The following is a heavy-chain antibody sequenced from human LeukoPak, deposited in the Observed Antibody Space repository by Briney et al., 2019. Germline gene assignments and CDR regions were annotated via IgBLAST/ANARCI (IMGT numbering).Heavy chain of an antibody. Sequence: GGSLRLSCAASGFIFSSFSMNWVRQAPGKGLEWVLYISESGSYIYYADSVKGRFTISRDNAKNSLYLQMNSLRAEDTAVYYCARVAVHDYARYAFDIWGQGTMVTVSS. J-gene: IGHJ3*02. CDR2: ISESGSYI. D-gene: IGHD4-17*01. CDR3: ARVAVHDYARYAFDI. CDR1: GFIFSSFS. V-gene: IGHV3-21*01.